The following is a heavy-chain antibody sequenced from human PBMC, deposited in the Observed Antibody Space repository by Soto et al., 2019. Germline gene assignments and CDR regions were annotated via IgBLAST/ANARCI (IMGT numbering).Heavy chain of an antibody. CDR2: IKPDGNEK. CDR1: GFIFSNSW. CDR3: ADPTDLDY. J-gene: IGHJ4*02. V-gene: IGHV3-7*01. Sequence: PGGSLRLSCVASGFIFSNSWMSWVRQTPGRGLEWVATIKPDGNEKYHVDSVKGRFTISRDNAKTSLYLQMNSLRVEDTAVYYCADPTDLDYWGQGALVTVSS.